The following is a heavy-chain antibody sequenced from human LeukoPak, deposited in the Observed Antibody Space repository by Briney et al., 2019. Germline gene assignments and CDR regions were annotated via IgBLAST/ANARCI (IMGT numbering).Heavy chain of an antibody. V-gene: IGHV3-11*01. D-gene: IGHD3-10*01. CDR2: ISSSDYSR. Sequence: GGSLRLSCVASGFNFSDHYMSWLRQAPGKGLEWLAYISSSDYSRYYADSVKGRFTISRDNTKNSLFLQMNSLRDGDTAVYYCARGKRRFDPWGQGTLVTVSS. J-gene: IGHJ5*02. CDR3: ARGKRRFDP. CDR1: GFNFSDHY.